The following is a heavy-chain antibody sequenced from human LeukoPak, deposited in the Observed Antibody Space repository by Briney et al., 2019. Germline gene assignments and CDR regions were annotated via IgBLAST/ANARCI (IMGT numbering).Heavy chain of an antibody. D-gene: IGHD3-10*01. Sequence: PGGSLRLSCAASGFTFSDYYMSWIRQAPGKGLEWIAYISSSGSSIQYAESVRGRFTISRDNAKNSLYLQMNSLRAEDTAVYYCARDSSPNPLWFGESMNWFDPWGQGTLVTVSS. J-gene: IGHJ5*02. CDR3: ARDSSPNPLWFGESMNWFDP. CDR1: GFTFSDYY. CDR2: ISSSGSSI. V-gene: IGHV3-11*04.